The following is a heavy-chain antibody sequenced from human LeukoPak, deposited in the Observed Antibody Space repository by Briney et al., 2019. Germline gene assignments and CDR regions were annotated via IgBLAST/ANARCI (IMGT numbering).Heavy chain of an antibody. D-gene: IGHD3-9*01. V-gene: IGHV3-74*01. Sequence: GGSLRLACAASGFTVSSYWMHWVRQAPGKVLVWVARINSDGSSTSYADSVKGRFTISRDNAKNTLYLQMNSLRAEDTAVYYCARGYYDILTGYYPWGQGTLVTVSS. CDR2: INSDGSST. J-gene: IGHJ5*02. CDR1: GFTVSSYW. CDR3: ARGYYDILTGYYP.